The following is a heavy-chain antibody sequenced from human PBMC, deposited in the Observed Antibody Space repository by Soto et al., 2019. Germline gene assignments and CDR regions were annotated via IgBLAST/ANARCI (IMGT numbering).Heavy chain of an antibody. CDR1: GFTFSSYS. V-gene: IGHV3-21*01. J-gene: IGHJ4*02. Sequence: GGSLILSCAASGFTFSSYSMNWVRQAPGKGLEWVSSISSSSSYIYYADSVKGRFTISRDNAKNSLYLQMNSLRAEDTAVYYCARDGDGYCSSTSCYTNFDYWGQGTLVTVSS. CDR2: ISSSSSYI. D-gene: IGHD2-2*02. CDR3: ARDGDGYCSSTSCYTNFDY.